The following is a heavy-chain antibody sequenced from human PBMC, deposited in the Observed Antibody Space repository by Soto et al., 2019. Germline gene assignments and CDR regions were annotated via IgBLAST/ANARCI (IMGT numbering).Heavy chain of an antibody. CDR2: ISGSGGSK. V-gene: IGHV3-23*01. CDR3: AKDQIPYSYGGSGY. J-gene: IGHJ4*02. D-gene: IGHD5-18*01. Sequence: GGSLRLSCAASGFTFSSYAMSWVRQAPGKGLEWVSAISGSGGSKYYADSVKGRFTISRDNSKNTLYLQMNSLRAEDTAVYYCAKDQIPYSYGGSGYWGQGTLVTVSS. CDR1: GFTFSSYA.